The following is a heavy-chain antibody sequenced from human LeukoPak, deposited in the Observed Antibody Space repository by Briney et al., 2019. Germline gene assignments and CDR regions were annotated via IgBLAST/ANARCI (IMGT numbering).Heavy chain of an antibody. CDR1: GFTVSSNY. CDR2: IYSGGST. D-gene: IGHD3-10*01. Sequence: PGGSLRLSCAASGFTVSSNYMSWVRQAPGKGLEWVSVIYSGGSTYYADSVKGRFTISRDNSKNTLYLQTNSLRAEDTAVYYCATMEYYYGSGPPAYWGQGTLVTVSS. V-gene: IGHV3-53*01. J-gene: IGHJ4*02. CDR3: ATMEYYYGSGPPAY.